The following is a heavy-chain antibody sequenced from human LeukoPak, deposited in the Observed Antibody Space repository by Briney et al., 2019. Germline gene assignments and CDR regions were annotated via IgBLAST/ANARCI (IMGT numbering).Heavy chain of an antibody. CDR3: VRAGHQDYYYFDL. V-gene: IGHV3-74*01. CDR1: GFAFSKYW. CDR2: INNDGSAT. J-gene: IGHJ2*01. Sequence: GGSLRLSCAASGFAFSKYWIHWVRQRPGEGLMWVSWINNDGSATVYADSVRGRFTISRDNDENTVYLQMSSLRSEDTAVYYCVRAGHQDYYYFDLWGRGTLVSVSS.